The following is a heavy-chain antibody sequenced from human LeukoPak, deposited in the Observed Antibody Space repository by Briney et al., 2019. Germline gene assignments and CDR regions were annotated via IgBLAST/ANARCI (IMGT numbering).Heavy chain of an antibody. Sequence: PGGSLRLSCAASGFTFDDYGMTWVRHAPGKGLEWVATIKQDGGEKYYVDSVKGRFTISRDNAKNSLSLQMNSLRAEDTAVYYCAKVGEPYGSGSYYVDYWGQGTLVTVSS. J-gene: IGHJ4*02. D-gene: IGHD3-10*01. V-gene: IGHV3-7*03. CDR1: GFTFDDYG. CDR2: IKQDGGEK. CDR3: AKVGEPYGSGSYYVDY.